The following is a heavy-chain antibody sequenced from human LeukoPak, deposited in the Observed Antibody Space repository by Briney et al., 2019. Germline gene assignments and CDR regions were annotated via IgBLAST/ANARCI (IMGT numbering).Heavy chain of an antibody. V-gene: IGHV4-59*01. CDR3: ARDRVGIRGHYFDY. CDR2: IYYSGST. J-gene: IGHJ4*02. D-gene: IGHD7-27*01. CDR1: GGSISSYY. Sequence: QASETLSLTCTVSGGSISSYYWSWIRQPPGKGLEWIGYIYYSGSTNYNPSLKSRVTISVDTSKNQFSLKLSSVTAADTAVYYCARDRVGIRGHYFDYWGQGTLVTVSS.